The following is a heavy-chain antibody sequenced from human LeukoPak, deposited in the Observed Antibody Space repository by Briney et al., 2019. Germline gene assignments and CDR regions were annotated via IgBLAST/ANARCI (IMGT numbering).Heavy chain of an antibody. CDR1: GGTFSGYA. D-gene: IGHD3-10*01. V-gene: IGHV1-69*13. Sequence: SVKVSCKTSGGTFSGYAISWVRQAPGQGLEWMGGISPISGVASPAQKFQGRVTITLDESANTVYMELSSLRFDDTAVYFCARGSGNNEWFDPWGQGTLVTVSS. J-gene: IGHJ5*02. CDR2: ISPISGVA. CDR3: ARGSGNNEWFDP.